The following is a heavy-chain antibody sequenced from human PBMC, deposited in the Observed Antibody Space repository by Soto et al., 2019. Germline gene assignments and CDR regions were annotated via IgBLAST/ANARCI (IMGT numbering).Heavy chain of an antibody. J-gene: IGHJ4*01. D-gene: IGHD5-18*01. V-gene: IGHV4-59*01. Sequence: SETLSLTCTVSGDSIRNYYWSWIRQPPGKGLEYIGYIFYSGSTNYNPSLKSRVAISVDTSRNQFALKLRSVTAADTATYYCARVKRGYSYGSIIDFWGRGTLVTVS. CDR1: GDSIRNYY. CDR2: IFYSGST. CDR3: ARVKRGYSYGSIIDF.